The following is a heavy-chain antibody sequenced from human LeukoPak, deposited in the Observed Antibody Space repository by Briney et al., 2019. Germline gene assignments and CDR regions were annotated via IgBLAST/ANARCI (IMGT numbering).Heavy chain of an antibody. Sequence: GGSLRLSCAASGFTFSSYAMSWVRQAPGKGLEWVSAISGSGGSTYYADSVKGRFTISRDNSKNTLYLQMNSLRAEDTAVYYCAKAPRDIVVVPAAFFDYWGQGTLVTVSS. CDR3: AKAPRDIVVVPAAFFDY. CDR2: ISGSGGST. J-gene: IGHJ4*02. CDR1: GFTFSSYA. D-gene: IGHD2-2*01. V-gene: IGHV3-23*01.